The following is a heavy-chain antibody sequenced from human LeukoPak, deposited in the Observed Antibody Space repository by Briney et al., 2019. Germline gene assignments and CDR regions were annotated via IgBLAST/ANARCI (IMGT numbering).Heavy chain of an antibody. Sequence: GGSLRLSCAASGITFNNYAMSWVRQAPGKGLEWVSSISGSGSSTYYADSVKGRFTISRDNSKNTLYLQMNSLRAEDTAVYYCAKKSQYSSGWSDYWGQGTLVTVSS. CDR2: ISGSGSST. CDR3: AKKSQYSSGWSDY. J-gene: IGHJ4*02. V-gene: IGHV3-23*01. D-gene: IGHD6-19*01. CDR1: GITFNNYA.